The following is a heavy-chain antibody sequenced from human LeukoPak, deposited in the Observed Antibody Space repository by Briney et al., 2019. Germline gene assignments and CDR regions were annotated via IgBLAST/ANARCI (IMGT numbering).Heavy chain of an antibody. CDR2: INGSGGST. V-gene: IGHV3-20*04. D-gene: IGHD4-17*01. Sequence: GGSLRLSCAASGFTFDDYGMSWVRQAPGKGLEWVSGINGSGGSTGYADSVKGRLTISRDNAKNSLYLQKNSLRAEDTALYYCARDARRYGDYAFRGRHEFVYWGQRGHVTVS. CDR3: ARDARRYGDYAFRGRHEFVY. J-gene: IGHJ4*02. CDR1: GFTFDDYG.